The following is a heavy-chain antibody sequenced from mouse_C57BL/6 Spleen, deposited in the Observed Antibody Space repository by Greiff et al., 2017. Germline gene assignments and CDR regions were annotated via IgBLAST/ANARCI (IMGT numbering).Heavy chain of an antibody. Sequence: EVNVVESGGGLVKPGGSLKLSCAASGFTFSSYAMSWVRQTPEKRLEWVATISDGGSYTYYPDNVKGRFTISRENAKNNLYLQMSHLKSEDTAMYYCARDPRSNYGYFDYWGQGTTLTVSS. CDR3: ARDPRSNYGYFDY. D-gene: IGHD2-5*01. J-gene: IGHJ2*01. CDR2: ISDGGSYT. CDR1: GFTFSSYA. V-gene: IGHV5-4*01.